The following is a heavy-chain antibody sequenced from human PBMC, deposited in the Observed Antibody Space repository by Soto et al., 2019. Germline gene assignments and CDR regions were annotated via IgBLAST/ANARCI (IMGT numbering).Heavy chain of an antibody. J-gene: IGHJ4*02. CDR3: DRDFMLRGVSVGFDY. CDR1: GGSISSGDYY. V-gene: IGHV4-30-4*01. Sequence: SETLSLTCTVSGGSISSGDYYWSWIRQPPGKGLEWVGYIYYSGTTYYNPSLKSRVTISVDTSKNQFSLKLSSVTAADTAVYYCDRDFMLRGVSVGFDYWGQGTLVTVYS. CDR2: IYYSGTT. D-gene: IGHD3-10*01.